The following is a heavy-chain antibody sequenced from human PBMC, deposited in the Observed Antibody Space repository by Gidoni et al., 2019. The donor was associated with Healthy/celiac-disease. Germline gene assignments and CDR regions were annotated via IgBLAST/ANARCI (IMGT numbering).Heavy chain of an antibody. CDR2: SSGSGGST. CDR1: GFTFSSYA. D-gene: IGHD4-17*01. CDR3: AKDGGQDYGDNFDY. V-gene: IGHV3-23*01. Sequence: EVQLLESGVGLVQTGRSLRLSCAASGFTFSSYALLWVRRAQGKGLEWVSASSGSGGSTYYADSVKGRFTISRDNSKNTLYLQMNSLRAEDTAVYYCAKDGGQDYGDNFDYWGQGTLVTVSS. J-gene: IGHJ4*02.